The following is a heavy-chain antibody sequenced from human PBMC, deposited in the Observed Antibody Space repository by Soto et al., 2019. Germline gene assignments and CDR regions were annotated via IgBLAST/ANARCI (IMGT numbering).Heavy chain of an antibody. D-gene: IGHD4-17*01. V-gene: IGHV3-23*01. J-gene: IGHJ6*02. CDR3: AKILSTVTSYYYGMDA. Sequence: GVLRLSCAASGFSFSTYPMVWVRQALGKRLEAFSSISGSGDKTYYKDSVRGRFTISRDNSRNTVDLQMNSLRPEDTAVYYCAKILSTVTSYYYGMDAWGQGTTVTVSS. CDR1: GFSFSTYP. CDR2: ISGSGDKT.